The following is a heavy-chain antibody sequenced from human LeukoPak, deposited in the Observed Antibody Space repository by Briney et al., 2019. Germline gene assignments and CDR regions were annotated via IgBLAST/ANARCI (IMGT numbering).Heavy chain of an antibody. CDR1: GGSISSYY. CDR3: ARAGRGYRYGVFDY. CDR2: IYYSGST. D-gene: IGHD5-18*01. J-gene: IGHJ4*02. Sequence: SETLSLTCTVSGGSISSYYWSWIRQPPGKGLEWIGYIYYSGSTNYNPSLKSRVTISVDTSKNQFSLKLSSVTAADTAVYYCARAGRGYRYGVFDYWGQGTLVTVSS. V-gene: IGHV4-59*01.